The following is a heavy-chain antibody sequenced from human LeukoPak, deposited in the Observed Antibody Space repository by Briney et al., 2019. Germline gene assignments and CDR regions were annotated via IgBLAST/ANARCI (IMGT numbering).Heavy chain of an antibody. CDR3: TTEYNFNYYDSSGYYY. V-gene: IGHV3-73*01. CDR2: IRNKGNSYAT. D-gene: IGHD3-22*01. J-gene: IGHJ4*02. Sequence: PGGSLKLSCATSGFTFSGSAMHWVRQASGKGLEWVGRIRNKGNSYATAYAASVKGRFTISRDDSKNTLYLQMNSLKTEDTAVYYCTTEYNFNYYDSSGYYYWGQGTLVTVSS. CDR1: GFTFSGSA.